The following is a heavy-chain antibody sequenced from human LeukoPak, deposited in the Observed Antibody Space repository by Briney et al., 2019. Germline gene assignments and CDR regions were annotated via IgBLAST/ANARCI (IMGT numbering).Heavy chain of an antibody. J-gene: IGHJ6*03. CDR2: IYYSGST. CDR3: ARLGGTFYYYYYMDV. D-gene: IGHD1-26*01. V-gene: IGHV4-39*01. CDR1: GGSISSGSYY. Sequence: SETLSLTCTVSGGSISSGSYYWGWIRQPPGKGLEWTGSIYYSGSTYYNPSLKSRVTISVDTSKNQFSLKLSSVTTADTAVYYCARLGGTFYYYYYMDVWGKGTTVTISS.